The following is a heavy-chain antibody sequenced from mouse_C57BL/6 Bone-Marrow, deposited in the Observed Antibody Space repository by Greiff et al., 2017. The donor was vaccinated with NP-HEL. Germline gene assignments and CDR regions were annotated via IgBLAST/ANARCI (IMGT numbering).Heavy chain of an antibody. Sequence: EVKLQESGPVLVKPGASVKLSCKASGYTFTDYYMNWVKQSHGKSLEWIGVINPYNGGTSYNQKFKGKATLTVDKSYSTAYMELNSLTSDDSAGDYWARDDKGDVWGTGTTVTVAS. J-gene: IGHJ1*03. CDR2: INPYNGGT. CDR1: GYTFTDYY. V-gene: IGHV1-19*01. CDR3: ARDDKGDV. D-gene: IGHD2-3*01.